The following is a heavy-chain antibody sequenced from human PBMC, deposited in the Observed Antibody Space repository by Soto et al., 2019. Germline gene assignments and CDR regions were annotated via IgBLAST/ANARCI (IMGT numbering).Heavy chain of an antibody. CDR2: INSDGSSI. CDR3: ARETGYSSGWRQDY. V-gene: IGHV3-74*01. J-gene: IGHJ4*02. CDR1: GFTFGSYW. Sequence: GGSLRLSCAASGFTFGSYWMHWVRQAPGKGLVWVSRINSDGSSISYADSVKGRFTISRDNAKNTLYLQMNSLRVEDTAVYYCARETGYSSGWRQDYWGQGTLVTVSS. D-gene: IGHD6-19*01.